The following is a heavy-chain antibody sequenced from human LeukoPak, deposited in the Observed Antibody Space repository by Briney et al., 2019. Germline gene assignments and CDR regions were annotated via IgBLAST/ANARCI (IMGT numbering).Heavy chain of an antibody. CDR1: GGTFSSYA. CDR2: IIPIFGTA. J-gene: IGHJ4*02. Sequence: SVKVSCKASGGTFSSYAISWVRQAPGQGLEWMGGIIPIFGTANYAQKFQGRVTITAGESTSTAYMELSSLRSEDTAVYYCARGVATIKFSHNPYYFDYWGQGTLVTVSS. V-gene: IGHV1-69*13. D-gene: IGHD5-12*01. CDR3: ARGVATIKFSHNPYYFDY.